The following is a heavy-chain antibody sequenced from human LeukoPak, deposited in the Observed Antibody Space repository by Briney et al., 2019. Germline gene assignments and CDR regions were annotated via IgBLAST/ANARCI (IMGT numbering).Heavy chain of an antibody. J-gene: IGHJ4*02. CDR3: TTDKDFWGGYQDF. CDR1: GFTFTNAW. D-gene: IGHD3-3*01. V-gene: IGHV3-15*01. CDR2: IKSKADGGTT. Sequence: PGGSLRLSCVASGFTFTNAWMTWVRQAPGKGLEWVGRIKSKADGGTTDYVASVKGRFIISRNDSKDTMYPQMNSLKIEDTGVYYCTTDKDFWGGYQDFWGQGILVSVSS.